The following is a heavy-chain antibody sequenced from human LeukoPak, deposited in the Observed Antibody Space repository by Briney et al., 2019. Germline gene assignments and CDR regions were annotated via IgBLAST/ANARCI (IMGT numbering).Heavy chain of an antibody. V-gene: IGHV5-10-1*01. CDR3: ARRGIAVAGYYYGMDV. CDR1: GYSFTSYW. CDR2: IDPSDSNT. D-gene: IGHD6-19*01. Sequence: GASLKISCMGSGYSFTSYWISWVRQMPGKGLEWMGRIDPSDSNTNYSPSFQGHVTISADKTISTAYLQWSSPKASDTAMYYCARRGIAVAGYYYGMDVGGKGTTATVSA. J-gene: IGHJ6*04.